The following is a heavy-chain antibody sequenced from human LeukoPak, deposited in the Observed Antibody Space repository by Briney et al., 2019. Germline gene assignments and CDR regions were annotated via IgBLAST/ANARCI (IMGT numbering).Heavy chain of an antibody. CDR1: GYSISSGVQ. D-gene: IGHD2-2*02. Sequence: KPSETLSLTCTVSGYSISSGVQWGWLRQPPGKGLEWIGNIFHSGGTYYSPSLKSRVTISVDTSKNQFFLNLNSVTAADTAVYYCARVGCSSPTCYNRGDNWFDPWGQGTLVTVSS. J-gene: IGHJ5*02. CDR2: IFHSGGT. V-gene: IGHV4-38-2*02. CDR3: ARVGCSSPTCYNRGDNWFDP.